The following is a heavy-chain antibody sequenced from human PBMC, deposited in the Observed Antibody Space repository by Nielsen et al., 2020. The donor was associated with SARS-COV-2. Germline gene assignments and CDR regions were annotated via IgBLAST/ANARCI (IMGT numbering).Heavy chain of an antibody. D-gene: IGHD1-7*01. CDR2: TYYRSKWYS. J-gene: IGHJ3*01. Sequence: SQTLSLTCAISGDSVSNNIASWNWIRQSPSRGLEWLGRTYYRSKWYSDSAASVRGRIAVNPDTSRNQFSLQLQSVTPDDTATYYCARGGMGTTVSLFAVRGQGTMVTVSS. CDR3: ARGGMGTTVSLFAV. CDR1: GDSVSNNIAS. V-gene: IGHV6-1*01.